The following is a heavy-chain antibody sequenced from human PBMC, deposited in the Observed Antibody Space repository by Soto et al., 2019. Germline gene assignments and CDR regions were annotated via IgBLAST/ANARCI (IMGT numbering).Heavy chain of an antibody. V-gene: IGHV3-30*18. CDR1: GCTFSSYG. CDR3: GNLGFYVGDGMDV. Sequence: LRRTCSASGCTFSSYGMHWVRQAPGKGLEWVAVISYYGSNKYYADSVKVRFTISRDNSKNTLYLRINSLRAEDTAVYYCGNLGFYVGDGMDVWGQGTTVTVYS. J-gene: IGHJ6*02. D-gene: IGHD3-16*01. CDR2: ISYYGSNK.